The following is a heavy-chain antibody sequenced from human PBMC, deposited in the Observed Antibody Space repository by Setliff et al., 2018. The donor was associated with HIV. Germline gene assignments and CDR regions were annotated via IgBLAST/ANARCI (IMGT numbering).Heavy chain of an antibody. CDR3: ARGGAVSADFDS. CDR1: GGSIRTGAYY. D-gene: IGHD3-16*01. Sequence: ASETLSLTCTVSGGSIRTGAYYWGWIRQPPGKGLEWIGSIYYDGRTFYKPSLKSRLTISVDTSKNQFPLSLNSVTAADTAVYFCARGGAVSADFDSWGQGTLVTVSS. J-gene: IGHJ5*01. V-gene: IGHV4-39*06. CDR2: IYYDGRT.